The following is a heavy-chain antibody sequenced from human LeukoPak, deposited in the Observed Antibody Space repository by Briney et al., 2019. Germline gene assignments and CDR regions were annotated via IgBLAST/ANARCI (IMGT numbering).Heavy chain of an antibody. D-gene: IGHD1-26*01. Sequence: PSETLSLTCTVSGDSINSHYWSWIRQPPGKGLEWIGFIYTRGSTNYNPSLKSRVTMSGDTSKNQVSLTLNSVTAADTAVYYCARHPPEWELLSNWFDPWGQGTLVTVSS. V-gene: IGHV4-4*09. CDR2: IYTRGST. CDR3: ARHPPEWELLSNWFDP. CDR1: GDSINSHY. J-gene: IGHJ5*02.